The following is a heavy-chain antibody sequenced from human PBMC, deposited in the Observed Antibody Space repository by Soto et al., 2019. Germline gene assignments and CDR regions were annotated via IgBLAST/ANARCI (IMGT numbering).Heavy chain of an antibody. V-gene: IGHV1-18*04. CDR3: ARVDYYDSSGYYGY. Sequence: QVQLVQSGAEVKKPGAPVKVSCKASGYTFTIYGISWVRQAPGQGLEWMGWISGYNGNTDYAQNLQDRVTLTTDASTSSVYMEPRSLRSDDTAVYYCARVDYYDSSGYYGYWGQGTLITVSS. CDR1: GYTFTIYG. J-gene: IGHJ4*02. D-gene: IGHD3-22*01. CDR2: ISGYNGNT.